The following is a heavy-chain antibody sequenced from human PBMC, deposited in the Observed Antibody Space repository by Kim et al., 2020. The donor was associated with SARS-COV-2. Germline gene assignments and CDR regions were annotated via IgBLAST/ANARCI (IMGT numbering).Heavy chain of an antibody. V-gene: IGHV3-64D*09. J-gene: IGHJ3*02. CDR1: GFTFSSYA. D-gene: IGHD5-18*01. CDR2: ISSNGVST. CDR3: VKRDTAMVYAFDI. Sequence: GGSLRLSCSASGFTFSSYAMHWVRQAPGKGLEYVAPISSNGVSTYYADSVKGRFTISRDNSKNTLYLQMSSLRAENTAVYYCVKRDTAMVYAFDIWGQGT.